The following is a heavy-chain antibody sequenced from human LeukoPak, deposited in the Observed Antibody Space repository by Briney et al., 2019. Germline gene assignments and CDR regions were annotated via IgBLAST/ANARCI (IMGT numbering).Heavy chain of an antibody. CDR1: GFTFSSYS. CDR3: AREGSQSMDV. J-gene: IGHJ6*03. CDR2: ISSSSSTL. Sequence: PGGSLRLSCAASGFTFSSYSMNWVRQAPGKGLEWVSYISSSSSTLYYADSVKGRFTISRDNAKNSLYLQMNSLRAEDTAVYYCAREGSQSMDVWGKGTTVTVSS. V-gene: IGHV3-48*01. D-gene: IGHD2-15*01.